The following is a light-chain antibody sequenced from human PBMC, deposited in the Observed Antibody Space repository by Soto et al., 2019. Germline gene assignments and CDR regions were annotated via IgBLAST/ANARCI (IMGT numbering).Light chain of an antibody. CDR1: QRITSN. CDR2: GSS. V-gene: IGKV3D-15*01. J-gene: IGKJ1*01. Sequence: ELVVTQSPATPSVHPGERATLSCRASQRITSNLAWYQQKPSQAPRLLFSGSSTRATGIPPRFSDSGSETEFTLPITSLQAEDFAVYYCQQYNNWPSWPFGQGTKVDIK. CDR3: QQYNNWPSWP.